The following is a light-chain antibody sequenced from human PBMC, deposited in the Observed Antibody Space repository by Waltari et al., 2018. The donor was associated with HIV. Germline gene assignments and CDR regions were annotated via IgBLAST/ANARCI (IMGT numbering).Light chain of an antibody. J-gene: IGLJ3*02. CDR3: LAWDTNLGGWV. CDR2: RNN. CDR1: TNTVHPQG. V-gene: IGLV10-54*04. Sequence: LPQPPSLSTVSGQTATVTCIGHTNTVHPQGAAWVQHRPGHPPKPLSHRNNNRPSGVAERFSASRAGDTTFLTISRLQSEDEADYFCLAWDTNLGGWVFGGGTHLTV.